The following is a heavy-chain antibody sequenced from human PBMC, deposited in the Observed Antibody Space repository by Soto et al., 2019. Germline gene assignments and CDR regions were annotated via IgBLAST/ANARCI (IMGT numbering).Heavy chain of an antibody. CDR2: IYHSGST. CDR3: ARNLIVVVPAAMPGVYSNYYYYGMDV. J-gene: IGHJ6*02. CDR1: GGSISSSNW. D-gene: IGHD2-2*01. Sequence: SETLSLTCAVSGGSISSSNWWSWVRQPPGKGLEWIGEIYHSGSTNYNPSLKSRVTISVDKSKNQFSLRLGSVTAADTAVYYCARNLIVVVPAAMPGVYSNYYYYGMDVWGQGTTVTVSS. V-gene: IGHV4-4*02.